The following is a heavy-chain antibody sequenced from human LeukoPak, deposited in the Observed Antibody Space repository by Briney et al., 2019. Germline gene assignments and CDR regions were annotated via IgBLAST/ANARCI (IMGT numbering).Heavy chain of an antibody. CDR1: GFTFSSYW. Sequence: PGGSLRLSCAASGFTFSSYWMSWVRQAPGKGLEWVANIKQDGSEKYYVDSVRGRFTISRDNAKNSLYLQMNSLRAEDTAVYYCAKDPYYYDSSGYFRGGFDYWGQGTLVTVSS. V-gene: IGHV3-7*01. J-gene: IGHJ4*02. CDR2: IKQDGSEK. D-gene: IGHD3-22*01. CDR3: AKDPYYYDSSGYFRGGFDY.